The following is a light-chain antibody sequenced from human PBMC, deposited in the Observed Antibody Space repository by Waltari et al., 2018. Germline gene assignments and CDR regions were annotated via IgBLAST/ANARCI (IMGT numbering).Light chain of an antibody. V-gene: IGKV3-20*01. CDR3: QQHGSLPAT. CDR1: QSVNGR. J-gene: IGKJ1*01. Sequence: EIVFPHSPRTLSWSPGERVTLACRASQSVNGRLVWYQQKPGQTPRLLIYGTSSRATGIPDRFSGSGSGTDFSLTISRLEPEDFAVYYCQQHGSLPATFGQGTKVEVK. CDR2: GTS.